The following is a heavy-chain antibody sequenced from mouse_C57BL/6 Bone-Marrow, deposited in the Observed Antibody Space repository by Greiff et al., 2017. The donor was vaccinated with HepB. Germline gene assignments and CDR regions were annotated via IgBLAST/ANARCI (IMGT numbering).Heavy chain of an antibody. V-gene: IGHV1-15*01. CDR3: TRSYDGDY. CDR1: GYTFTDYE. Sequence: QVQLKESGAELVRPGASVTLSCKASGYTFTDYEMHWVKQTPVHGLEWIGAIDPETGGTAYNQKFKGKAILTADKSSSTAYMELRSLTSEDSAVYYCTRSYDGDYWGQGTTLTVSS. J-gene: IGHJ2*01. CDR2: IDPETGGT. D-gene: IGHD2-12*01.